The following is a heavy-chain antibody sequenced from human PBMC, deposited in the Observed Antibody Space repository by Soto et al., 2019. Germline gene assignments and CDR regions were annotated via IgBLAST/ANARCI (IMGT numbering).Heavy chain of an antibody. J-gene: IGHJ5*01. CDR2: ISADNGNT. CDR1: GYTFTSHG. CDR3: ARDVNEGCFDS. Sequence: QVQLVQSGAEVKKPGASVKVSCKASGYTFTSHGLNWVRQAPGQGLEWMGWISADNGNTNYAQKLQGRVTLTTDTSTSIAYMELRSLKSDDTAVYSCARDVNEGCFDSWGHGTQVTVSS. V-gene: IGHV1-18*01. D-gene: IGHD1-1*01.